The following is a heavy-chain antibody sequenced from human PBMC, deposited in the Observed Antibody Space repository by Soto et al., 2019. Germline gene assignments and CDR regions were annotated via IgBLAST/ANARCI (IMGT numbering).Heavy chain of an antibody. Sequence: GGSLRLSCAASGFTVSSNYMSWVRQAPGKGLEWVSVIYSCGSTYYADSVKGRFTISRDNSKTTLYLQMNSLRAEDTAVYYCARDAAYCGGDCYDYWGQGTLVTVSS. CDR3: ARDAAYCGGDCYDY. CDR2: IYSCGST. V-gene: IGHV3-66*01. J-gene: IGHJ4*02. D-gene: IGHD2-21*01. CDR1: GFTVSSNY.